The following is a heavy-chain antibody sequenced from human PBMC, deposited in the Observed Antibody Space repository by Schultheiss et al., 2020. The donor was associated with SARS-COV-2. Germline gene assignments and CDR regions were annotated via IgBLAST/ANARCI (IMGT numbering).Heavy chain of an antibody. CDR2: VYYRGST. CDR1: GGSISSDY. CDR3: ARGGWSPYGMDV. Sequence: SETLSLTCTVSGGSISSDYWTWIRQPPGKGLEWIGYVYYRGSTNYNPSLKSRVTISVDTSKNQFSLKLSSVTAADTAVYYCARGGWSPYGMDVWGQGTTVTVSS. V-gene: IGHV4-59*12. D-gene: IGHD6-19*01. J-gene: IGHJ6*02.